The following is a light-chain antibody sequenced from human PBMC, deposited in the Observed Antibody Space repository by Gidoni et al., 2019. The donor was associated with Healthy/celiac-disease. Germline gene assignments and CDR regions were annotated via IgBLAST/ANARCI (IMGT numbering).Light chain of an antibody. V-gene: IGLV3-21*04. J-gene: IGLJ7*01. CDR1: NIGSNS. Sequence: SYVLTQPPSVSVAPGKTARITCGGNNIGSNSVHWYQQKPGQAPVLFIYYDSDRPSGIPERFSGSNSGNTATLTISRVEAGDEADYYCQVWDSSSDHAVFGGGTQLTVL. CDR3: QVWDSSSDHAV. CDR2: YDS.